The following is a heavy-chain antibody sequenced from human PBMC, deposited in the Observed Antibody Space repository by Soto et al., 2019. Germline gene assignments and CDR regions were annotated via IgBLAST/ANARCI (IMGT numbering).Heavy chain of an antibody. CDR2: IYYSGST. CDR1: GGYISSGDCY. Sequence: SETQSLTCTVSGGYISSGDCYRSWIRQPPGKGLEWIGYIYYSGSTYYNPSLKSRVSISLDTSKNQFSLKLNSVTAADTAVYYCARTMVVTQNWFDPWGQGTLVTVSS. D-gene: IGHD2-21*02. V-gene: IGHV4-30-4*01. CDR3: ARTMVVTQNWFDP. J-gene: IGHJ5*02.